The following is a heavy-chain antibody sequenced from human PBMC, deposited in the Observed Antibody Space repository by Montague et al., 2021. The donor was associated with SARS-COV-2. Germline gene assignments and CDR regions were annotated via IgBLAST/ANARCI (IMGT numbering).Heavy chain of an antibody. D-gene: IGHD3-22*01. J-gene: IGHJ4*02. CDR1: GDSVASDSPR. V-gene: IGHV6-1*01. CDR3: ARGSSGYYTPRPFDY. CDR2: TCYRSKWYN. Sequence: CAISGDSVASDSPRCSWVEQSPSIGLELLVRTCYRSKWYNDYAVSVKSRITINPDTSKNQFSLQLNPVTPEDTAVYYCARGSSGYYTPRPFDYWGQGTLVTVSS.